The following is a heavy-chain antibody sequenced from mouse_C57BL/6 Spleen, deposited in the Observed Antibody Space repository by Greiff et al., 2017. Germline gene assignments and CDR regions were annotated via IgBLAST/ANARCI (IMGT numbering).Heavy chain of an antibody. CDR3: ARVYYLDY. D-gene: IGHD1-1*01. V-gene: IGHV1-64*01. J-gene: IGHJ4*01. Sequence: VQLQQSGAELVKPGASVKLSCKASGYTFTSYWMHWVKQRPGQGLEWIGMIHPNTGSTNYNEKFKSKATLTVDKSSSTAYMQLSSLTSEDSAVYYCARVYYLDYWGQGTSVTVSS. CDR2: IHPNTGST. CDR1: GYTFTSYW.